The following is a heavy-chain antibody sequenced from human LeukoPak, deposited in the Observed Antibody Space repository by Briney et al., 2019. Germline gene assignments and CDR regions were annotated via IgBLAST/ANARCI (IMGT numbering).Heavy chain of an antibody. J-gene: IGHJ4*02. CDR1: GGTFSSYA. V-gene: IGHV1-69*05. CDR3: ARGQMYCGGDCLDY. Sequence: GSSVKVSCKASGGTFSSYAISWVRQAPGQGLEWMGRIIPIFGTANYAQKFQGRVTITTDESTSTAYMELSSLRSEDTAVYYCARGQMYCGGDCLDYWGQGTLVTVSS. D-gene: IGHD2-21*02. CDR2: IIPIFGTA.